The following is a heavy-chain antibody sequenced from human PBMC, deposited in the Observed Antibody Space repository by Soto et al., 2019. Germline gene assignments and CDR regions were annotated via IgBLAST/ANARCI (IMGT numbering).Heavy chain of an antibody. V-gene: IGHV4-30-4*01. CDR3: ARGNYYAYVWGDYHYLSWFDP. J-gene: IGHJ5*02. CDR2: IYYSGST. CDR1: GGSISSGDYY. Sequence: SETLSLTCTVSGGSISSGDYYWSWIRQPPGKGLEWIGYIYYSGSTYYNPSLKSRVTISVDTSKNQFSLILSSVTAADTAVYYCARGNYYAYVWGDYHYLSWFDPWGQGTQVTVSS. D-gene: IGHD3-16*02.